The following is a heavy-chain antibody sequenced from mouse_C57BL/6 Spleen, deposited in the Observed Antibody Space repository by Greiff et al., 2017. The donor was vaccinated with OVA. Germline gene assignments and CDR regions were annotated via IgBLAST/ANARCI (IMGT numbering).Heavy chain of an antibody. CDR2: IRNKANGYTT. CDR3: ARYLDY. J-gene: IGHJ4*01. CDR1: GFTFTDYY. V-gene: IGHV7-3*01. Sequence: DVHLVESGGGLVQPGGSLSLSCAASGFTFTDYYISWVRQPPGQALEWLGFIRNKANGYTTEYSASVKGRFTISRDTSQSSLYLQMNALRAEDSATYYCARYLDYWGQGTSVTVSS.